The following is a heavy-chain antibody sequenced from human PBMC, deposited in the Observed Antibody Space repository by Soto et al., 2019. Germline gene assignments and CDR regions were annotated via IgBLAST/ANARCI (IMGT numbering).Heavy chain of an antibody. CDR3: ARGDRGGFDL. CDR2: VHSDGTTT. V-gene: IGHV3-74*01. Sequence: GGSLRLSSAASGFKFDYYGVHWVRQAPGKGLVWVSRVHSDGTTTTYADSVKGRFTISRDNARNTVSLQMSSLRAEDTAIYYCARGDRGGFDLWGHGTVVTVSS. D-gene: IGHD3-10*01. J-gene: IGHJ3*01. CDR1: GFKFDYYG.